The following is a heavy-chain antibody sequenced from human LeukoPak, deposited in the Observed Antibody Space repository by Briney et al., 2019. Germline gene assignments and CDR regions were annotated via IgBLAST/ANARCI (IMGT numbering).Heavy chain of an antibody. CDR3: AKSVDYGDYFDY. CDR1: GFTFSNYV. J-gene: IGHJ4*02. V-gene: IGHV3-23*01. CDR2: ISDSGNSI. Sequence: GGSLRLSCAASGFTFSNYVMSWVRQAPGKGLEWVSAISDSGNSIYYADSVKGRFTISRDSSKNTLYVHMSSLTAEDTAVYYCAKSVDYGDYFDYWGQGTTVTVSS. D-gene: IGHD4-17*01.